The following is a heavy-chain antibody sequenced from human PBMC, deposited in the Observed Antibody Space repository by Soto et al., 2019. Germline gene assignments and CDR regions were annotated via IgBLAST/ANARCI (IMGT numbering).Heavy chain of an antibody. CDR2: ISGSGTST. J-gene: IGHJ4*02. CDR3: AKVSNEDTVMVTSNFDY. CDR1: GFTFSNYA. V-gene: IGHV3-23*01. Sequence: EVQLLESGGGLVQPGGSLRLSCAASGFTFSNYAMNWVRQAPGKGLEWVSGISGSGTSTYYADSVRGRFTISRDNSKNTLYLQMNSLRAEDTAVYYCAKVSNEDTVMVTSNFDYWGQGTLVTVSS. D-gene: IGHD5-18*01.